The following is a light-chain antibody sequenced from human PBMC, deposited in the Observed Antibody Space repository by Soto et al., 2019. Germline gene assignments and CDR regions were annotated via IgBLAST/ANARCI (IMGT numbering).Light chain of an antibody. CDR1: QSVSSY. CDR2: DAS. Sequence: EIVLTQSPATLSLSPGERATLSCRASQSVSSYLAWYQQKPGQAPRLLIYDASNRATGIPARFSGSGSGTDFTLTISSLEPEDFAVYYCQQRSITMYTFGQGTKLEIK. J-gene: IGKJ2*01. CDR3: QQRSITMYT. V-gene: IGKV3-11*01.